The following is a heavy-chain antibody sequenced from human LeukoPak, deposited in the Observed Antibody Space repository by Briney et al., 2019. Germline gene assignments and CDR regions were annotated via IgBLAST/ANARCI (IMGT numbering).Heavy chain of an antibody. J-gene: IGHJ3*02. D-gene: IGHD6-19*01. Sequence: ASVKVSCKASGYTFTGYFMHWVRQAPGQGLEWMGWINPNSGVTNYAQMFQGRVTLTRDTSISTAYMDLSRLRSDDTALYYCTRGAIAVAVDAFDIWGQGTMVTASS. CDR1: GYTFTGYF. CDR2: INPNSGVT. CDR3: TRGAIAVAVDAFDI. V-gene: IGHV1-2*02.